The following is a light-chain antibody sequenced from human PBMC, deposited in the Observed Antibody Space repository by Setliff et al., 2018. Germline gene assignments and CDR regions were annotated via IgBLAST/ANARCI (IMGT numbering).Light chain of an antibody. V-gene: IGLV2-8*01. CDR3: SSYAGSNNPYV. Sequence: QSALTQPPSASGSPGQSVTISCTGTSSDVGGYNYVSWYRQHPGKAPKLMIYEVSXXXSGXXXXXXXXXXXXXASLTVSVLQAEDEADYYCSSYAGSNNPYVFGTGTKVTVL. J-gene: IGLJ1*01. CDR2: EVS. CDR1: SSDVGGYNY.